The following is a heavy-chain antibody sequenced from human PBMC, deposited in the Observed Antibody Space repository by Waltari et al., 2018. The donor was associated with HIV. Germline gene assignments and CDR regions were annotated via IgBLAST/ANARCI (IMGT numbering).Heavy chain of an antibody. CDR3: ARDGYAGAFDI. CDR2: INPRGGST. J-gene: IGHJ3*02. CDR1: GYTFTSYY. D-gene: IGHD3-16*01. V-gene: IGHV1-46*01. Sequence: QVQLVQSGAEVKKPGASVKVSCKASGYTFTSYYMHWVRQAPGQGLEWMGIINPRGGSTSYAQKCQGRVTMTRDTSTSTVYMELSSLRSEDTAVYYCARDGYAGAFDIWGQGTMVTVSS.